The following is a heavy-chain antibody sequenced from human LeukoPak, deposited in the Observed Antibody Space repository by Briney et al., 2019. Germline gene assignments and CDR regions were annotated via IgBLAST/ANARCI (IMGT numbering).Heavy chain of an antibody. Sequence: GPSVKVSSKASGFTFTSSAVQWVRQARAQRLEWIGWIVVGSGNTNYAQKFQERVTITRDMSTSTAHMELSSLSSEDTAVYYCAAVDFYYYGIDVWGQGTTVTVSS. J-gene: IGHJ6*02. CDR3: AAVDFYYYGIDV. V-gene: IGHV1-58*01. CDR1: GFTFTSSA. CDR2: IVVGSGNT.